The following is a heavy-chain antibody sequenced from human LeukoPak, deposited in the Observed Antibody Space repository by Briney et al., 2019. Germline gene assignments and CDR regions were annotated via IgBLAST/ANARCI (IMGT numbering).Heavy chain of an antibody. V-gene: IGHV4-59*01. D-gene: IGHD5-18*01. CDR2: IYYSGST. J-gene: IGHJ5*02. CDR3: ARGQGYSYGYEWFDP. CDR1: GGSISSYY. Sequence: SETLSLTCTVSGGSISSYYWSWIRQPPGKGLEWIGYIYYSGSTNYNPSLKSRVTISVETSKNEFSLKLSSVTAADTAVYYCARGQGYSYGYEWFDPWGQGTLVTVSS.